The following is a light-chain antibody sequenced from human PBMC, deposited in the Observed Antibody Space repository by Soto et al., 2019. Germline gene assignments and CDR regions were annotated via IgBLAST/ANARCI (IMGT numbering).Light chain of an antibody. V-gene: IGKV1-5*03. CDR1: QNIRSW. CDR3: QQYDSSST. CDR2: KAS. J-gene: IGKJ4*02. Sequence: DIQMTQSPSTLSASVGHRVTITCRASQNIRSWLAWYQQKPGKAPRLLIYKASSLESGVPSRFSGSGSGTEFTLTISSLQPDDSATYYCQQYDSSSTFGGGTKVEIK.